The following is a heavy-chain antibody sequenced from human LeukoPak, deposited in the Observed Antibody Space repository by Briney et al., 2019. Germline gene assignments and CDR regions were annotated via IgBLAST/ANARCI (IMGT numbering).Heavy chain of an antibody. CDR1: GRSFSVYY. J-gene: IGHJ4*02. CDR2: INYSGST. Sequence: PSETLSLTCAVYGRSFSVYYWSWIRQPPGKGLEWIGEINYSGSTNYNPSLKSRVTISVDTSKNQFSLKLSSVTAADTAVCYCASFYMSADWGQGTLVTVSS. V-gene: IGHV4-34*01. D-gene: IGHD3-3*01. CDR3: ASFYMSAD.